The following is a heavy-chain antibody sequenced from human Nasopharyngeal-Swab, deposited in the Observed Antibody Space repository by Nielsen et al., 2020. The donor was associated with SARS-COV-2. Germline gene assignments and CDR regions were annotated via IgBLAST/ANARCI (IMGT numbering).Heavy chain of an antibody. CDR2: INHSGST. V-gene: IGHV4-34*01. D-gene: IGHD6-13*01. CDR1: GGSFSGYY. J-gene: IGHJ4*02. CDR3: ARWGNSSSWYYFDY. Sequence: GSLRPSCAVYGGSFSGYYWSWIRQPPGKGLEWIGEINHSGSTNYNPSLKSRVTISVDTSKNQFSLKLSSVTAADTAVYYCARWGNSSSWYYFDYWGQGTLVTVSS.